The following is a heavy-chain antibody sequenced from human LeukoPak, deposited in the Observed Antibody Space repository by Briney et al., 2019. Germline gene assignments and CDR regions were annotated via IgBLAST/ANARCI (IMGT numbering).Heavy chain of an antibody. J-gene: IGHJ3*02. CDR2: THHTGSS. CDR3: ARQLAQAEGRAFDI. Sequence: ASETLSLTCTVSGDPVSSGDFYWSWIRQSPGRGLQWIAYTHHTGSSNYSPSLRSRDTISMDTSKNQFSLNLNSVTAADTAVYYCARQLAQAEGRAFDIWGQGTKVTVSS. V-gene: IGHV4-61*08. D-gene: IGHD6-19*01. CDR1: GDPVSSGDFY.